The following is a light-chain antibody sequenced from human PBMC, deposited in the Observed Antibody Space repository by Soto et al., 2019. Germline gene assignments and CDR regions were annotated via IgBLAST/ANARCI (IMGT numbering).Light chain of an antibody. CDR2: DTS. CDR3: QQRTNWPLYT. Sequence: EIVLTQSPATLSLPPGERATLSCRASQSVSSYLAWYQQKPGQAPRLLIYDTSNRAAGIPARFSGSGSGTDFTLTISSLEPEDFAFYYCQQRTNWPLYTFGQGTKLEIK. J-gene: IGKJ2*01. CDR1: QSVSSY. V-gene: IGKV3-11*01.